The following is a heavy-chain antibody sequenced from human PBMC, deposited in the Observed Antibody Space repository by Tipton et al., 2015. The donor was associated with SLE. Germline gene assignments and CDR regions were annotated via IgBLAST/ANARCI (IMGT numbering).Heavy chain of an antibody. CDR1: GGSVSSNY. Sequence: SLSLTCTVSGGSVSSNYWSWIRQPPGKGLEWIGYIDYRDITNYNPSLKSRVTMSIDTSKNQFSLKLSSVTAADTAVYYCAKDSGTYYFDFWGQGVLVNVSS. CDR3: AKDSGTYYFDF. J-gene: IGHJ4*02. CDR2: IDYRDIT. V-gene: IGHV4-59*02. D-gene: IGHD1-26*01.